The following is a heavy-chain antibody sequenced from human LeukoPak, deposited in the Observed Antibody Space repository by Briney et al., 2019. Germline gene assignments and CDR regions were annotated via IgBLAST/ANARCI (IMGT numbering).Heavy chain of an antibody. D-gene: IGHD1-26*01. CDR3: AKGGGCYVAFNYFDY. Sequence: GGSLRLSCAASGFTFSSYAMSWVRQAPGKGLEWVSAISGSGGSTYYADSVKGRFTISRDNSKNTLYLQMNSLRAEDTAVYYCAKGGGCYVAFNYFDYWGQGTLVTVFS. V-gene: IGHV3-23*01. CDR2: ISGSGGST. J-gene: IGHJ4*02. CDR1: GFTFSSYA.